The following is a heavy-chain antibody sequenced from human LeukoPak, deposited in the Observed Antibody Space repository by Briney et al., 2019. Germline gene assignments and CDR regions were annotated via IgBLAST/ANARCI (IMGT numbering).Heavy chain of an antibody. CDR1: GGTFSSYA. V-gene: IGHV1-69*06. D-gene: IGHD1-7*01. J-gene: IGHJ5*02. CDR3: ARDPETNWNYLGGWFDP. CDR2: IIPIFGTA. Sequence: SVKVSCKASGGTFSSYAISLVRQAPGQGLEWMGGIIPIFGTANYAQKFQGRVTITADKSTSTAYMELSSLRAEDTAVYYCARDPETNWNYLGGWFDPWGQGTLVTVSS.